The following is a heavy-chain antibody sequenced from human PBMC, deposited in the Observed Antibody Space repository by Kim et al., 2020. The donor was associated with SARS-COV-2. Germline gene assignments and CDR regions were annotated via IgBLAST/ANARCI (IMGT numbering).Heavy chain of an antibody. Sequence: SETLSLTCTVSGGSISSYYWSWIRQPPGKGLEWIGYIYYSGSTNYNPSLKSRVTISVDTSKNQFSLKLSSVTAADTAVYYCAGDATMVRGVIITSTYGMDVWGQGTTVTVSS. CDR2: IYYSGST. CDR3: AGDATMVRGVIITSTYGMDV. CDR1: GGSISSYY. V-gene: IGHV4-59*01. D-gene: IGHD3-10*01. J-gene: IGHJ6*02.